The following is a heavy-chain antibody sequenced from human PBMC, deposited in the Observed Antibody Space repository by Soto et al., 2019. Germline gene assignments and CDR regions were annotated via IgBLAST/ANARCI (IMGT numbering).Heavy chain of an antibody. D-gene: IGHD2-21*02. Sequence: QVQLQEAGPGLVKPSQTLSLTCTVSGGSISSSGYYWTWIRQHPGKGLEWFGYIYYSGSTYYNPTLKSRVTMAVDTSKFQFALKLSSVTAAATSVYYWARVCSGDCHSGMDVWGQGTTVTVSS. CDR1: GGSISSSGYY. CDR3: ARVCSGDCHSGMDV. V-gene: IGHV4-31*03. CDR2: IYYSGST. J-gene: IGHJ6*02.